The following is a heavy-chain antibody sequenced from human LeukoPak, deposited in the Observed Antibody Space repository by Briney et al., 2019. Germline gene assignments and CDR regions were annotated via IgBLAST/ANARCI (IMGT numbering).Heavy chain of an antibody. V-gene: IGHV3-21*01. CDR1: GFTFSSYS. CDR2: ISSSSSYI. Sequence: GGSLRLSCAASGFTFSSYSMNWVRQAPGKGLEWVSSISSSSSYIYYADSVKGRFTISRDNAKNSLYLEMNSLRAEDTAVYYCARDWRDSSSSGDYWGQGTLVTVSS. J-gene: IGHJ4*02. CDR3: ARDWRDSSSSGDY. D-gene: IGHD6-6*01.